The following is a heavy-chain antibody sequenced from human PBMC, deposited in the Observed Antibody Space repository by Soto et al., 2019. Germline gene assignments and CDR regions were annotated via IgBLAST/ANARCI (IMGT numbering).Heavy chain of an antibody. Sequence: GGSLRLSCADSGFKFSNYAMSWVRQAPGKGLEWVSLISATGGGTYYADSVKGRFTISRDNSHNTLYLQVHSLTAEDTAVYYCAKDRRAGGNSAFYFDFWGQGAQVTVSS. J-gene: IGHJ4*02. D-gene: IGHD3-16*01. CDR1: GFKFSNYA. CDR2: ISATGGGT. CDR3: AKDRRAGGNSAFYFDF. V-gene: IGHV3-23*01.